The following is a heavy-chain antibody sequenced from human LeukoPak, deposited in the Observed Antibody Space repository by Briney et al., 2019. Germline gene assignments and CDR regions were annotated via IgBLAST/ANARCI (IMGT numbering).Heavy chain of an antibody. J-gene: IGHJ4*02. Sequence: SQTLSLTCAISGDSVSSNSAAWNWSRQSPSRGLEWLGSTYYRSKWYNDYAVSVKSRITNNTDTSKNQFSLQLNSVTPEHTAVYYCARDIWNYYDSSGYGSLDYWGQGTLVSVSS. V-gene: IGHV6-1*01. CDR3: ARDIWNYYDSSGYGSLDY. D-gene: IGHD3-22*01. CDR1: GDSVSSNSAA. CDR2: TYYRSKWYN.